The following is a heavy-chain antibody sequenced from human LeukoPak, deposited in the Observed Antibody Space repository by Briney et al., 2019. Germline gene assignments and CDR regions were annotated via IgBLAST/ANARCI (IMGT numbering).Heavy chain of an antibody. V-gene: IGHV3-30*02. CDR1: GFTFSNSG. CDR3: ARTGYYDILTGYYKDLDY. J-gene: IGHJ4*02. Sequence: SGGSLRLSCAASGFTFSNSGMHWVRQAPGKGLEWVSFLRYDGSSKFYTDSVQGRFTISRDNAKNSLYLQMNSLRAEDTAMYYCARTGYYDILTGYYKDLDYWGQGTLVTVSS. D-gene: IGHD3-9*01. CDR2: LRYDGSSK.